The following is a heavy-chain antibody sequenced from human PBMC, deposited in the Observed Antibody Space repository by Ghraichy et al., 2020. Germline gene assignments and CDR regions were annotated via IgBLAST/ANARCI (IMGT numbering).Heavy chain of an antibody. Sequence: GGSLRLSCAASGFTFSSYNMNWVRQAPGKGLEWVSSISSSSSSIYYADSVKGRFTISRDNAKNSLYLQMNSLRAEDTAVYYCARCAREFDYWGQGTLVTVSS. V-gene: IGHV3-21*01. CDR1: GFTFSSYN. J-gene: IGHJ4*02. CDR3: ARCAREFDY. CDR2: ISSSSSSI. D-gene: IGHD6-6*01.